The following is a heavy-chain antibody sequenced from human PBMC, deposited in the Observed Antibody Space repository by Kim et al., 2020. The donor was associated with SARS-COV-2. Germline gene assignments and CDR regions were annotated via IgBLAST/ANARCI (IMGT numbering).Heavy chain of an antibody. CDR2: INPSGGST. CDR3: ASEAGSGYDSRDYDWGNAFDI. V-gene: IGHV1-46*01. J-gene: IGHJ3*02. Sequence: ASVKVSCKASGYTFTSYYMHWVRQAPGQGLEWMGIINPSGGSTSYAQKFQGRVTMTRDTSTSTVYMELSSLRSEDTAVYYCASEAGSGYDSRDYDWGNAFDIWGQGTMVTVSS. D-gene: IGHD3-22*01. CDR1: GYTFTSYY.